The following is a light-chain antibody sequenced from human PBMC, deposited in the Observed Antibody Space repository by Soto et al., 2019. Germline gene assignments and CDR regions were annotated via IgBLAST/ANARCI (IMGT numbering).Light chain of an antibody. J-gene: IGKJ1*01. Sequence: VWTQSPGTLSLSPGERATLSCRASQSITSSHLAWYQQKPGQAPRLLIYGASSRATGIPDRFSGSGSGTDFTLTISRLEPEDFAVYYCQQYGNSPWTFGQGTNV. V-gene: IGKV3-20*01. CDR1: QSITSSH. CDR3: QQYGNSPWT. CDR2: GAS.